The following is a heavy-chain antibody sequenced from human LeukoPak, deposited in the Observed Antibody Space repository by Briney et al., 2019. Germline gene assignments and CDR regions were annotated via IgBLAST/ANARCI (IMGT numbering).Heavy chain of an antibody. Sequence: SETLSLTCSVSGGSISSYYWTWIRQPPGKGLEWIGYRYYSGSTTYNPSLKSRVTISVDTTKSQFSLKLISVTAADTAIYYCARVRGDFETDWGQGTLVTVSS. D-gene: IGHD3-16*01. J-gene: IGHJ1*01. CDR3: ARVRGDFETD. CDR2: RYYSGST. V-gene: IGHV4-59*01. CDR1: GGSISSYY.